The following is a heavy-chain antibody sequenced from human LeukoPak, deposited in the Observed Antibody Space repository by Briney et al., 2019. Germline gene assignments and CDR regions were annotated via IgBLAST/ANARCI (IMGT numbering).Heavy chain of an antibody. CDR2: MNPNSGNT. D-gene: IGHD6-13*01. CDR3: ARQPDGSIAAGLLY. Sequence: ASVKVSCKASGYTFTSYDINWVRQATGQGLEWMEWMNPNSGNTGYAQKFQGRVTMTRNTSISTAYMELSSLRSEDTAVYYCARQPDGSIAAGLLYWGQGTLVTVSS. V-gene: IGHV1-8*01. CDR1: GYTFTSYD. J-gene: IGHJ4*02.